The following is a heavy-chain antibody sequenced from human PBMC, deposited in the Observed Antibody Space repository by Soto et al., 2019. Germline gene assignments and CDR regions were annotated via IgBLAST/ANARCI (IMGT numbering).Heavy chain of an antibody. D-gene: IGHD1-26*01. CDR2: ISGYSDNT. J-gene: IGHJ4*02. CDR1: GYTFSDYG. V-gene: IGHV1-18*01. Sequence: ASVKVSCKGSGYTFSDYGISWVRQAPGQGLEWMGWISGYSDNTNYAQKFQGRVTMTTDTSTSTAYMELKSLRSDDTAVYFCARCHAGIVGPSDYWGQGTLVTV. CDR3: ARCHAGIVGPSDY.